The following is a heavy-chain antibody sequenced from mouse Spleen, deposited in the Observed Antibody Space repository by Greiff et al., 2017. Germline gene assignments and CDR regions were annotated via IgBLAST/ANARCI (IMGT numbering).Heavy chain of an antibody. CDR3: ARKGYSTHWYFDV. Sequence: QVQLKESGPGLVAPSQSLSITCTVSGFSLTNYAVHWVRQSPGKGLEWLGVIWSDGSTDYNAAFISRLSISKDNSKSQVFFKMNSLQADDTAIYYCARKGYSTHWYFDVWGAGTTVTVSS. CDR2: IWSDGST. V-gene: IGHV2-4-1*01. J-gene: IGHJ1*01. D-gene: IGHD2-5*01. CDR1: GFSLTNYA.